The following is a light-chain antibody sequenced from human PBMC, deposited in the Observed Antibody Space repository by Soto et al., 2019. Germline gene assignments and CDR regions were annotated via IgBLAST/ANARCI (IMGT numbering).Light chain of an antibody. Sequence: EIVLTQSPATLSLSPGERATLSCRASQSVSSYLAWYQQKPGQAPRFLIYDASNRSTGIPARFSGSVSGTDFTLTIRSLEPEDFAVYYCQQRSNWPPFGQGTKLEIK. CDR3: QQRSNWPP. V-gene: IGKV3-11*01. CDR1: QSVSSY. J-gene: IGKJ2*01. CDR2: DAS.